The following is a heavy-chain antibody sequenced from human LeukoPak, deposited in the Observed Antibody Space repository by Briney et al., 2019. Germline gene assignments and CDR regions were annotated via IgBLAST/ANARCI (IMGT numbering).Heavy chain of an antibody. J-gene: IGHJ3*02. CDR2: ISSSSSYI. CDR3: ARDGGWTAVAELGAFDI. V-gene: IGHV3-21*01. Sequence: PGGSLRFSCAASGFTFSSYSMNWARQAPGKGLEWVSSISSSSSYIYYADSVKGRFTISRDNAKNSLYLQMNSLRAEDTAVYYCARDGGWTAVAELGAFDIWGQGTMVTVSS. CDR1: GFTFSSYS. D-gene: IGHD6-19*01.